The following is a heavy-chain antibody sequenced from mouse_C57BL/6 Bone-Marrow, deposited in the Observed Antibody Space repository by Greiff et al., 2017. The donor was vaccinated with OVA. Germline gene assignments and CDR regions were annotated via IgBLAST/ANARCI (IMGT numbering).Heavy chain of an antibody. CDR1: GYTFTDYE. D-gene: IGHD3-1*01. V-gene: IGHV1-15*01. CDR3: TRLGLY. CDR2: IDPETGGT. Sequence: QVHVKQSGAELVRPGASVTLSCKASGYTFTDYEMHWVKQTPVHGLEWIGAIDPETGGTAYNQKFKGKAILTADKSSSTAYMELRSLTSEDSAVYYCTRLGLYWGQGTTLTVSS. J-gene: IGHJ2*01.